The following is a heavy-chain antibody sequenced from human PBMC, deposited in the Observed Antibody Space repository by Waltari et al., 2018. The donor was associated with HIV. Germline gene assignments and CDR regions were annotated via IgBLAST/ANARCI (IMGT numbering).Heavy chain of an antibody. CDR2: IYYSGST. D-gene: IGHD2-2*01. J-gene: IGHJ6*02. V-gene: IGHV4-30-4*01. Sequence: QVQLQESGPGLVKPSQTLSLTCTVSGGSISSGDYYWSWIRQPPGKGLEWIGYIYYSGSTSYNPSLKSRVTISVDTSKNQFSLKLSSVSAADTAVYYCARAGSVFGTSPYGMDVWGQGTTVTVSS. CDR1: GGSISSGDYY. CDR3: ARAGSVFGTSPYGMDV.